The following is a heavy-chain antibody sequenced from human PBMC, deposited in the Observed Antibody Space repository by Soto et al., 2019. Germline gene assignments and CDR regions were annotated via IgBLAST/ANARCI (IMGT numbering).Heavy chain of an antibody. CDR3: ARAGDGYNFGPLVAYYFDY. CDR1: GYTFTSYG. CDR2: ISAYNGNT. Sequence: ASVKVSCKASGYTFTSYGISWVRQAPGQGLEWMGWISAYNGNTNYAQKLQGRVTMTTDTSTSTAYMELRSLRSDDTAVYYCARAGDGYNFGPLVAYYFDYWGQGTLVTVSS. V-gene: IGHV1-18*01. D-gene: IGHD1-1*01. J-gene: IGHJ4*02.